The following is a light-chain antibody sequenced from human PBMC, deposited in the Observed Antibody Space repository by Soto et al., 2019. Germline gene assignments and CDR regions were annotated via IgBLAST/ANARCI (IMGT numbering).Light chain of an antibody. CDR2: EVS. CDR3: SSYISSSTPVL. V-gene: IGLV2-18*02. Sequence: SALTQPPSVSGSPGQSVTISCTGASSDVGSYDRVSWYQQPPGTAPKLMIYEVSNRPSGVPDRVSGSKSGNTASLTISGLQAEDEADYYCSSYISSSTPVLFGGGTKVTVL. CDR1: SSDVGSYDR. J-gene: IGLJ2*01.